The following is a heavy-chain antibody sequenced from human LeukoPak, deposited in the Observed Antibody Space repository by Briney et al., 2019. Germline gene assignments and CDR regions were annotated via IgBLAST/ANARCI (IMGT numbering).Heavy chain of an antibody. Sequence: GGSLRLSCAASGFTFSSYAMSWVRQAPGKGLEWVSGILDSGYSTYYANSVKGRFTISRDNSNNTLYLQMNSLRAEDAAVYYCSKLGGHPLHNYYVGVWGKGTTVAVSS. J-gene: IGHJ6*03. CDR2: ILDSGYST. V-gene: IGHV3-23*01. CDR1: GFTFSSYA. CDR3: SKLGGHPLHNYYVGV. D-gene: IGHD3-16*01.